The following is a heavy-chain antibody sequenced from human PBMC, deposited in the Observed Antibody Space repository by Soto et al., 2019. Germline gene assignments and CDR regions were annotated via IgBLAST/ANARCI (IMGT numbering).Heavy chain of an antibody. J-gene: IGHJ6*02. Sequence: GPSVKVSCKASGYTFTSYDINWVRQATGQGLEWMGWMNPNSGNTGYAQKFQGRVTMTRNTSISTAYMELSSLRSEDTAVYYCARESELRFEADFWSGSGMDVWGQGTTVTVSS. D-gene: IGHD3-3*01. V-gene: IGHV1-8*01. CDR2: MNPNSGNT. CDR1: GYTFTSYD. CDR3: ARESELRFEADFWSGSGMDV.